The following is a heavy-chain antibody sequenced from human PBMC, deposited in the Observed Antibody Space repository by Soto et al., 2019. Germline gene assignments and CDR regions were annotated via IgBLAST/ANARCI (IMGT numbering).Heavy chain of an antibody. J-gene: IGHJ6*02. Sequence: SETLSLICTGSGGSISSGPSYWGWIRQPPGQGLEWIGEINHSGSTNYNPSLKSRVTILVDTSKNQFSLKLSSVTAADTAVYYCARSPPRDICGDSSPSCYYYGMDVWGQGTTVTVSS. CDR2: INHSGST. CDR3: ARSPPRDICGDSSPSCYYYGMDV. CDR1: GGSISSGPSY. D-gene: IGHD3-22*01. V-gene: IGHV4-39*07.